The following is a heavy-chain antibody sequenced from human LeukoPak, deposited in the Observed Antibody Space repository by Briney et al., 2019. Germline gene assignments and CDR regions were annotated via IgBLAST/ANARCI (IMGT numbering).Heavy chain of an antibody. CDR3: VSAYGGLLDY. CDR2: ISGSGDTI. J-gene: IGHJ4*02. CDR1: GFTFSAYE. D-gene: IGHD3-16*01. Sequence: GGSLRLSCAASGFTFSAYEMNWVRQAPGKGLEWLSYISGSGDTIYYAESVKGRFTISRDNAKSSLYLQMSSLRAEDTAVYYCVSAYGGLLDYWGQGTLVTVSS. V-gene: IGHV3-48*03.